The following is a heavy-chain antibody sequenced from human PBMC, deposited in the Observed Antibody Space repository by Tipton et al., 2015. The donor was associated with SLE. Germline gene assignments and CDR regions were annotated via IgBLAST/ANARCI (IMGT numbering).Heavy chain of an antibody. CDR2: IYYSGST. Sequence: TLSLTCTVSGGSISSYYWSWIRQPPGKGLEWIGYIYYSGSTNYNPSLKSRVTISVDTSKNQFSLNLNSVTAADTAVYYCARGGTAKVNDYWGQGTPVTVSS. D-gene: IGHD2-21*02. CDR1: GGSISSYY. J-gene: IGHJ4*02. V-gene: IGHV4-59*01. CDR3: ARGGTAKVNDY.